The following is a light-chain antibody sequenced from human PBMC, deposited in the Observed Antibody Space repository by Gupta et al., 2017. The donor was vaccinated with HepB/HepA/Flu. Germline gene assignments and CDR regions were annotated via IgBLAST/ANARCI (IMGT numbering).Light chain of an antibody. CDR3: QQYDNVIPECT. CDR1: QDINNY. J-gene: IGKJ2*02. Sequence: DIQMTQSPSSLSASVGDRVTITCQASQDINNYLNWYQQKPGKAPKLLIYDASHLETGVPSRFSGSGAGTDCTLTISSRQAEDIATYYCQQYDNVIPECTFGQGTKLEIK. V-gene: IGKV1-33*01. CDR2: DAS.